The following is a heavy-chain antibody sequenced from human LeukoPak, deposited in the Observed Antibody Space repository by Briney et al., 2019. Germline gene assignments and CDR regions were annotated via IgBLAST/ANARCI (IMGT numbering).Heavy chain of an antibody. CDR2: IYYSGST. CDR3: ARTPLGSDIVVVPAADY. Sequence: SETLSLTCTVSGGSISSGDYYWSWIRQPPGRGLEWIGYIYYSGSTYYNPSLKSRVTISVDTSKNQFSLKLSSVTAADTAVYYCARTPLGSDIVVVPAADYWGQRTLVTVSS. CDR1: GGSISSGDYY. V-gene: IGHV4-30-4*08. J-gene: IGHJ4*02. D-gene: IGHD2-2*01.